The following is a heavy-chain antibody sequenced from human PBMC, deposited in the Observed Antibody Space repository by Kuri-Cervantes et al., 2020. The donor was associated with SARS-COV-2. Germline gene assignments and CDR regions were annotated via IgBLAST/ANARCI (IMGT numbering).Heavy chain of an antibody. D-gene: IGHD3-22*01. CDR3: ARSTPFRRLVVISQGGAFDI. V-gene: IGHV3-30*03. Sequence: GGSLRLSCAASGLTFSNYAMHWVRQAPGKGLEWVAVISYDGSNKYYADSMKGRFTISRDNSKNTLYLQMNSLRTEDTAVYYCARSTPFRRLVVISQGGAFDIWGQGTMVTVSS. J-gene: IGHJ3*02. CDR2: ISYDGSNK. CDR1: GLTFSNYA.